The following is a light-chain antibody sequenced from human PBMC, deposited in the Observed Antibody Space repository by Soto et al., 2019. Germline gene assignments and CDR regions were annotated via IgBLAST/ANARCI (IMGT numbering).Light chain of an antibody. CDR3: SSYTSSSPVL. Sequence: QSALTQPASVSGSPGQSITISCTGTSSDVGGYDSVSWYQQHPGKAPKLIIYDVSNRPSGVFNRFSGSKSDNTASLTISGLQAEDEADYYCSSYTSSSPVLFGGGTKVTVL. V-gene: IGLV2-14*01. J-gene: IGLJ2*01. CDR2: DVS. CDR1: SSDVGGYDS.